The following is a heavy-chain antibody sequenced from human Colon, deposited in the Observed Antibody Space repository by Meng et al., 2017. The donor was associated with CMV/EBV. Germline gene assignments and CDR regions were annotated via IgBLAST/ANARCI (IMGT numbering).Heavy chain of an antibody. CDR2: ISYDGSNK. Sequence: GGSLRLSCAASGFTFSSYAMHWVRQAPGKGLEWVAVISYDGSNKYYADSVKGRFTISRDNSKNTLYLQMNSLRAEDTAVYYCARGPHVDHFWSGYDYWGQGTLVTVSS. V-gene: IGHV3-30-3*01. CDR1: GFTFSSYA. J-gene: IGHJ4*02. CDR3: ARGPHVDHFWSGYDY. D-gene: IGHD3-3*02.